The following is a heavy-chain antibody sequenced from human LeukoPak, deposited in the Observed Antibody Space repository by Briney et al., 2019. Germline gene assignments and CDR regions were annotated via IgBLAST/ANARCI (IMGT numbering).Heavy chain of an antibody. D-gene: IGHD6-13*01. CDR3: ARGVYIAAAQYAY. V-gene: IGHV4-59*01. Sequence: PSETLSLTCTVSGGSISSYYWSWIRQPPGRGLGWIGYIYYSGTTNYNPSLKSRVTISVDTSKHQFSLKLSSVTAADTAVYYCARGVYIAAAQYAYWGQGTLVTVSS. CDR1: GGSISSYY. J-gene: IGHJ4*02. CDR2: IYYSGTT.